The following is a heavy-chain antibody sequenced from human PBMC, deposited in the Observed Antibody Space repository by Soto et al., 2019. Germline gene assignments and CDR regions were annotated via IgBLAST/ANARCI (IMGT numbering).Heavy chain of an antibody. CDR3: ARDDSSGYSGAFDI. J-gene: IGHJ3*02. CDR1: GGSISSYY. CDR2: IYYSGST. D-gene: IGHD3-22*01. Sequence: QVQLQESGPGLVKPSETLSLTCTVSGGSISSYYWSWIRQPPGKGLEWIGYIYYSGSTNYNPSLKSRVTISVDTAKDQSALKLSSVTAADTAVYYCARDDSSGYSGAFDIWGQGTMVTVSS. V-gene: IGHV4-59*01.